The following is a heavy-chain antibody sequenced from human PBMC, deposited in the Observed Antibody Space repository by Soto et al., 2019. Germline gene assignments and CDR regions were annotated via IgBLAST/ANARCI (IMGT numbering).Heavy chain of an antibody. J-gene: IGHJ5*02. CDR2: ISSSGRTI. D-gene: IGHD5-12*01. Sequence: GGSLSLSCAASGFTFSSYEMNWVRQAPGKGLEWVSYISSSGRTIYYADSVKGRFTISRDNAKNSLYLQVNSLRAEDTAVYYCAREVAKIWSLSSSAWWFDPWGEGTRVTSPQ. V-gene: IGHV3-48*03. CDR3: AREVAKIWSLSSSAWWFDP. CDR1: GFTFSSYE.